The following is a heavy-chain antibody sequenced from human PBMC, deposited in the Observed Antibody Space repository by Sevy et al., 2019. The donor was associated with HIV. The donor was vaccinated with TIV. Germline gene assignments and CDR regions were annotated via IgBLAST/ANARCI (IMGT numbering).Heavy chain of an antibody. Sequence: GGSLRLSCAASGFTSSNYAMSWVRQAPGKGLEWVSGLSGSGVSIYYADSVKGRFTISRDNSRNTLYLQMNSLRAEDTAVYYCAKDRIWELGDSFDVWGQGTMVTVSS. CDR1: GFTSSNYA. CDR3: AKDRIWELGDSFDV. D-gene: IGHD1-26*01. V-gene: IGHV3-23*01. J-gene: IGHJ3*01. CDR2: LSGSGVSI.